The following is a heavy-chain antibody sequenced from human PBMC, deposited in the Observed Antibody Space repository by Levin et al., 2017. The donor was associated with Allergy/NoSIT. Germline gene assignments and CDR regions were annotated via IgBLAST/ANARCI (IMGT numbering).Heavy chain of an antibody. CDR3: ARDRTAASGAYYYYGFDV. V-gene: IGHV3-11*05. CDR1: GFTFSDYY. CDR2: ISSTSSDT. Sequence: GESLKISCAASGFTFSDYYMSWIRQAPGKGLEWFSYISSTSSDTNYADSVKGRFTISRDNAKNSLYLQMNSLRAEDTAVYYCARDRTAASGAYYYYGFDVWGQGTTVTVSS. D-gene: IGHD6-13*01. J-gene: IGHJ6*02.